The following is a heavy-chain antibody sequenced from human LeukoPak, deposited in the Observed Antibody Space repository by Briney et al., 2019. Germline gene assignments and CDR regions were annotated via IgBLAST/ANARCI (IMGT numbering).Heavy chain of an antibody. V-gene: IGHV1-2*02. CDR3: ARDDYGDYVPDYYFDY. CDR1: GYTFTGYY. J-gene: IGHJ4*02. Sequence: ASVTVSCKASGYTFTGYYMHWVRQAPGQGLEWMGWINPNSGGTNYARKFQGRVTMTRDTSISTAYMELSRLRSDDTAVYYCARDDYGDYVPDYYFDYWGQGTLVTVSS. D-gene: IGHD4-17*01. CDR2: INPNSGGT.